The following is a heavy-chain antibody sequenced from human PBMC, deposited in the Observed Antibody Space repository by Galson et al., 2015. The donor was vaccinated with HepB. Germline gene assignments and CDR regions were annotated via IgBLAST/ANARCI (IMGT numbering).Heavy chain of an antibody. J-gene: IGHJ5*02. D-gene: IGHD3-16*01. CDR3: ARRGGITVSRWVDP. CDR2: INNDGSST. V-gene: IGHV3-74*01. CDR1: GFTFSIYW. Sequence: SLRLSCAASGFTFSIYWFHWVRQGPGKGLEWVSRINNDGSSTSYADSVKGRFTISRDNAKNTLYLQMNSLRVEDTAVYYCARRGGITVSRWVDPWGQGTLVTVSS.